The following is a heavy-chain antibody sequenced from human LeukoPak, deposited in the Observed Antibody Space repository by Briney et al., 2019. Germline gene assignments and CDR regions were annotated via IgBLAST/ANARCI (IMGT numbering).Heavy chain of an antibody. D-gene: IGHD2-8*01. J-gene: IGHJ4*02. CDR3: AKATNYQGPYYFDY. CDR2: ISSSGSTI. V-gene: IGHV3-48*04. Sequence: GGSLRLSCAASGFTFSSYSMNWVRQAPGKGLEWVSYISSSGSTIYYADSVKGRFTISRDNAKNSLYLQMNSLRPEDTALYYCAKATNYQGPYYFDYWGQGILVTVSS. CDR1: GFTFSSYS.